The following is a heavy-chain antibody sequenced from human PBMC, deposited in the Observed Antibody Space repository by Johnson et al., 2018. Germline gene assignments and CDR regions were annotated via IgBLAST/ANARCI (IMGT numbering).Heavy chain of an antibody. J-gene: IGHJ3*02. Sequence: EVQLLETGGGLVQPGGSLRLSCAASGFTLSSYWMHRVRQSPGKGLVWISRFNSDDSSTNYADFVQGRFTFTRDKSKNTRFLQMNSLRAEDTTLYYCARGMAVGAFVAFDSGGQGTMVTVSS. CDR1: GFTLSSYW. V-gene: IGHV3-74*01. D-gene: IGHD1-26*01. CDR2: FNSDDSST. CDR3: ARGMAVGAFVAFDS.